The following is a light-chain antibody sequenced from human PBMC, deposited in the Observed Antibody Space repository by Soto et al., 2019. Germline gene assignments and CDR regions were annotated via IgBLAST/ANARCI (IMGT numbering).Light chain of an antibody. CDR3: QQYNNWPFS. V-gene: IGKV3D-15*01. J-gene: IGKJ5*01. CDR2: DVS. Sequence: EILMTQSPATLSVSPGERFTLSCRAGQGVSTNFAWYPQKSGQSPRLLIYDVSSRETGVPSMFLGTGAETECTRTISGLQSEDSAIDFCQQYNNWPFSFGQGTRLEIK. CDR1: QGVSTN.